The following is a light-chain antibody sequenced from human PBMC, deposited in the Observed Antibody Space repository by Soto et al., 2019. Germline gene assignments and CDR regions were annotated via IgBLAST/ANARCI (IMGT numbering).Light chain of an antibody. CDR2: EVS. V-gene: IGLV2-14*01. Sequence: QSALTQPASVSGSPGQSITISCTGTSSDVGGYNYVSWYQQYPGKAPKLMIYEVSNRPSGVSNRFSGSKSGNTASLTISGPQAEDEADYYCSSYTSSSTYVFGPGTKVTVL. J-gene: IGLJ1*01. CDR3: SSYTSSSTYV. CDR1: SSDVGGYNY.